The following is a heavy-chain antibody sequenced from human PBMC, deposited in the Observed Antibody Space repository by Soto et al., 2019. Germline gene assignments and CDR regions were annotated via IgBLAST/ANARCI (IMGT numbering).Heavy chain of an antibody. CDR2: ISQSGNT. D-gene: IGHD6-6*01. CDR1: GGSFSGYY. Sequence: SETLSLTCSIYGGSFSGYYWSWIRQPPGKGLEWIGEISQSGNTNYSPSLKSRVSISIDTSKKQSSLNLASVSAADTAVYYCARAPKVSGSSQTRPDFWGQGTLVTVSS. V-gene: IGHV4-34*01. CDR3: ARAPKVSGSSQTRPDF. J-gene: IGHJ4*02.